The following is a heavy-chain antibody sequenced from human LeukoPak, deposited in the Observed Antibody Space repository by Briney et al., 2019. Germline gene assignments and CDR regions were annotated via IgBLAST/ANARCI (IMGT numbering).Heavy chain of an antibody. CDR3: ARGETSSYDY. Sequence: GGSLRLSCAASGFTVSINYMSWVRQAPGKGLEWVSVIYSGGDTYYADSVKGRFTISRDNSKNTVYLQMNSLRAEDTAVYYCARGETSSYDYWGQGTLVTVSS. D-gene: IGHD2-2*01. CDR2: IYSGGDT. J-gene: IGHJ4*02. CDR1: GFTVSINY. V-gene: IGHV3-53*01.